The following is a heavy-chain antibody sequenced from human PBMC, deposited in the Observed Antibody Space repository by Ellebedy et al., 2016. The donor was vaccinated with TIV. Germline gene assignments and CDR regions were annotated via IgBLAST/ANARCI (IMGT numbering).Heavy chain of an antibody. V-gene: IGHV4-59*02. D-gene: IGHD2/OR15-2a*01. J-gene: IGHJ1*01. Sequence: MPGGSLRLSCTVSGGSVSNYYWSWIRQPPGKGLEWIAYRYYSGSTNYNPSLKSRVTISVDTSKNQISLKLTSVTAADTAVYYCARANSWSYFQYWGQGTLVTASS. CDR2: RYYSGST. CDR3: ARANSWSYFQY. CDR1: GGSVSNYY.